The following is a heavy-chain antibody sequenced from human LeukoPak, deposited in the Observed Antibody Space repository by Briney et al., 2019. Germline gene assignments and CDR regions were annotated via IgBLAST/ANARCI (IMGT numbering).Heavy chain of an antibody. CDR2: IYYSGST. V-gene: IGHV4-59*01. CDR1: GGSISSYY. CDR3: ARASNYAFFDY. D-gene: IGHD4-11*01. J-gene: IGHJ4*02. Sequence: SETLSLTCTVSGGSISSYYWSWIRQPPGKGLEWIGYIYYSGSTNYNPSLKSRVTISVDTSKNQFSLKLSSVTAADTAVYYCARASNYAFFDYWGQGTLVTVSS.